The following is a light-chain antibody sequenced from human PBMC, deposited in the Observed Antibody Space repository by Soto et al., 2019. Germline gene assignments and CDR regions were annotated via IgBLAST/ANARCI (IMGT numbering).Light chain of an antibody. J-gene: IGKJ1*01. V-gene: IGKV4-1*01. CDR2: WAS. CDR3: QQYYSTPWT. CDR1: QSVLYSSNNKNY. Sequence: DIVMTQSPDSLAVSLGERATINCKSSQSVLYSSNNKNYLAWYQQKPGQPPKLRIYWASTRESVVPDRFSGSGSGTDFTLTISSLQAEDVAVYYCQQYYSTPWTFGQGTKVEIK.